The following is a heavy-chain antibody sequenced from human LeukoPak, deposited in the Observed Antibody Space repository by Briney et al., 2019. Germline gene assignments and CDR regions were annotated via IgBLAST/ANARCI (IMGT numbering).Heavy chain of an antibody. J-gene: IGHJ4*02. CDR3: ATVRGSDWYMDY. CDR1: GLTFRNYG. D-gene: IGHD6-19*01. V-gene: IGHV3-33*01. Sequence: GGSLRLSCAASGLTFRNYGMNWVRQAPGKGLEWVTLIWYDGNRDYYVDFVKGRFTVSRDNSRNTLYLQMRNLRAEDTAVYYCATVRGSDWYMDYWGQGTLVTVSS. CDR2: IWYDGNRD.